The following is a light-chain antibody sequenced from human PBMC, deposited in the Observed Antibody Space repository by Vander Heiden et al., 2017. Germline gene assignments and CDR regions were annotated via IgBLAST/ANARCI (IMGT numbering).Light chain of an antibody. CDR3: QVWDSSSDHVI. CDR1: NIGSKS. Sequence: SYVLTQPPSVSVAPGQTARITCGGNNIGSKSVHWYQRKPGQAPVLVVYDDSDRPSGIPDRFSGSNSGHTATLTISRVEAGDEADYYCQVWDSSSDHVIFGGGTKLTVL. CDR2: DDS. J-gene: IGLJ2*01. V-gene: IGLV3-21*02.